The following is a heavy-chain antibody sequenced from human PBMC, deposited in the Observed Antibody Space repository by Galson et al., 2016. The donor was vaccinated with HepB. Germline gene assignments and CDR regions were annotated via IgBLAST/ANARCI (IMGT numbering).Heavy chain of an antibody. CDR1: GFTFSSYS. CDR3: ARLRFSSSWYKDY. D-gene: IGHD6-13*01. J-gene: IGHJ4*02. V-gene: IGHV3-48*04. Sequence: SLRLSCAASGFTFSSYSMSWVRQAPGRGLEWVSYIRSISSTIYYADSVKGRFTISRDNAKNSLFLQLNSLRAEDTAVYYCARLRFSSSWYKDYWGQGTLVTVSS. CDR2: IRSISSTI.